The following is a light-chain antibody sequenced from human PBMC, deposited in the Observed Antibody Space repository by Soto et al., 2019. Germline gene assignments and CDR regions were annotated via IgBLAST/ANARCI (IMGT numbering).Light chain of an antibody. Sequence: QSVLTQPASVSGSPGQSITISCTGTSSDIGHYDYVSWYQQHPGKAPKLMIYHVTYRPSGVSNRYSGSKSGNSASLTISGRQADDEDDYYCCSLTTSHTYVFGSGTKLTVL. CDR3: CSLTTSHTYV. CDR1: SSDIGHYDY. V-gene: IGLV2-14*03. CDR2: HVT. J-gene: IGLJ1*01.